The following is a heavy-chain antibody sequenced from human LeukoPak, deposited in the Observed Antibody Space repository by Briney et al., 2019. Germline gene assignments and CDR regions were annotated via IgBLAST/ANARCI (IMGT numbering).Heavy chain of an antibody. CDR2: ISYDGSNK. J-gene: IGHJ4*02. D-gene: IGHD2-21*02. Sequence: GGSLRLSRAASGFTFSSYAMHWVRQAPGKGLEWVAVISYDGSNKYYADSVKGRFTISRDNSKNTLYLQMNSLRAEDTAVYYCARGRGIYCGGDCYRDYWGQGTLVTVSS. V-gene: IGHV3-30-3*01. CDR3: ARGRGIYCGGDCYRDY. CDR1: GFTFSSYA.